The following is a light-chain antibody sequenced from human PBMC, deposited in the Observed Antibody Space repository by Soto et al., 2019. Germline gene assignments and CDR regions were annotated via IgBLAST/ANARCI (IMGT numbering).Light chain of an antibody. CDR3: QHYNTYSCA. CDR1: QSVSNW. CDR2: GAS. J-gene: IGKJ2*02. V-gene: IGKV1-5*01. Sequence: DIQMTQSPSTLSASVGDRVTITCRASQSVSNWLAWYQQKPGKAPRLLIHGASTLGGGVASRFSGSGSGTEFTLTISSLQPDDFATYYCQHYNTYSCAFGQGTKLEIK.